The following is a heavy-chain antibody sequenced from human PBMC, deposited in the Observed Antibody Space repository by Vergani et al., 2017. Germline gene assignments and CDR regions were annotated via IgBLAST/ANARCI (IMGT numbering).Heavy chain of an antibody. CDR2: VFWDDDK. CDR1: GFSLTTRGVA. D-gene: IGHD2-15*01. Sequence: ESGGGLVKPGGSLRLSCAASGFSLTTRGVAVGWIRQPPGKALEWLAIVFWDDDKRYSPSLRNRVTITRDTSRNQVVLTMTNIDPVDTATYYCTHRPDCSVGHCYDDYWGQGTLVTVSS. CDR3: THRPDCSVGHCYDDY. J-gene: IGHJ4*02. V-gene: IGHV2-5*02.